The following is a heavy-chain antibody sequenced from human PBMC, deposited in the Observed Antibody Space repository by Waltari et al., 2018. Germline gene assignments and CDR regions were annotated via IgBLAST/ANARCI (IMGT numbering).Heavy chain of an antibody. D-gene: IGHD5-12*01. CDR1: GGSISSSY. CDR2: IYYSGST. J-gene: IGHJ6*03. V-gene: IGHV4-59*01. CDR3: ARARGGDGYNGGAYYYMDV. Sequence: QVQLQESGPGLVKPSETLSLTCTVSGGSISSSYWSWIRQPPGKGLEWIGYIYYSGSTNYNPSLKSRVTISVDTSKNQFSLKLSSVTAADTAVYYCARARGGDGYNGGAYYYMDVWGKGTTVTVSS.